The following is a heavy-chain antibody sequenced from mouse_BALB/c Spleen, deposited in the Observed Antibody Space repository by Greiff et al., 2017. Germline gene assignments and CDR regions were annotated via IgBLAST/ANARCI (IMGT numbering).Heavy chain of an antibody. CDR3: ARDPSTGTDYAMDY. CDR2: IWAGGST. V-gene: IGHV2-9*02. CDR1: GFSLTSYG. Sequence: VKLQESGPGLVAPSQSLSITCTVSGFSLTSYGVHWVRQPPGKGLEWLGVIWAGGSTNYNSALMSRLSISKDNSKSQVFLKMNSLQTDDTAMYYCARDPSTGTDYAMDYWGQGTSVTVSS. D-gene: IGHD4-1*02. J-gene: IGHJ4*01.